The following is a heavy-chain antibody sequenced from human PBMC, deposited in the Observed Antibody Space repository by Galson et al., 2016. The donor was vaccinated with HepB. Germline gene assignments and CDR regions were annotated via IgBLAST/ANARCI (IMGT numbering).Heavy chain of an antibody. Sequence: SVKVSCKVSGYTFSNYGISWIRQAPGQGLEWLGWISPHNGKTDYSQKIQGRAKLTTDTSTSTAYMELRSLRSVDTAIDYCARMMWDNYHDSSGFGFVYLGQGTLVTVSS. CDR2: ISPHNGKT. D-gene: IGHD3-22*01. J-gene: IGHJ4*02. V-gene: IGHV1-18*01. CDR1: GYTFSNYG. CDR3: ARMMWDNYHDSSGFGFVY.